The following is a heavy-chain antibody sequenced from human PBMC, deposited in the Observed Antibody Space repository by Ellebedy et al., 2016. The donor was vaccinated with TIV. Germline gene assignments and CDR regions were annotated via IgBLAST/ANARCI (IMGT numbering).Heavy chain of an antibody. J-gene: IGHJ6*03. CDR1: GYSFTRYW. V-gene: IGHV5-51*01. D-gene: IGHD2/OR15-2a*01. CDR3: ARPNMGYYYMDA. Sequence: GESLKISCKTSGYSFTRYWIGWVRQMPGKGLEWMAIIYPDDSDTRYSPSFKGQVTISADKSISTAYLHWGSLKASDTAIYYCARPNMGYYYMDAWGTGTTVSVSS. CDR2: IYPDDSDT.